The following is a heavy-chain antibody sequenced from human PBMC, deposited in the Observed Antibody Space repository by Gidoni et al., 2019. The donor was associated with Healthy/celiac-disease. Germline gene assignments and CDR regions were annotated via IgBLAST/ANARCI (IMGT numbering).Heavy chain of an antibody. V-gene: IGHV4-59*01. CDR2: IYYSGST. Sequence: QVQLQESGPVLVKPSETLSLTCTASGGSISSYYWSWIRQPPGKGLEWIGYIYYSGSTNYNPSLKSRVTISVDTSKNQFSVKLSSVTAADTAVYYCARLVSAAALNWGQGTLVTVSS. CDR1: GGSISSYY. J-gene: IGHJ4*02. D-gene: IGHD2-2*01. CDR3: ARLVSAAALN.